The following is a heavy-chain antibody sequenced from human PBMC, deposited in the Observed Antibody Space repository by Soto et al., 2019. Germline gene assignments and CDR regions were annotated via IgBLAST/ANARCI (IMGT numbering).Heavy chain of an antibody. D-gene: IGHD4-17*01. CDR1: GGSFSGYY. J-gene: IGHJ4*02. CDR3: ARGSGTTVTTDFDY. V-gene: IGHV4-34*01. Sequence: QVQLQQWGAGLLKPSETLSLTCAVYGGSFSGYYWSWIRQPPGKGLEWIGEINHSGSTNYNPSLKRRVTISVDTSENQFSLKLSSVTAADTAVYYCARGSGTTVTTDFDYWGQGTLVTVSS. CDR2: INHSGST.